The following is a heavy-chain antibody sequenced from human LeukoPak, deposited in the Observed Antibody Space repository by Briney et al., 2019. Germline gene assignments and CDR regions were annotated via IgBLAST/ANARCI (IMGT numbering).Heavy chain of an antibody. CDR3: AGLRSASAPTSF. J-gene: IGHJ3*01. D-gene: IGHD3-3*01. V-gene: IGHV4-30-4*07. CDR1: GGSISSGGYS. Sequence: NPSQTLSLTCAVSGGSISSGGYSWSWIRQPPGKGLEWIGYIYYSGRTYYNPSLKSRVTISVDTSKNQFSLKLSSVTAADTAVYYCAGLRSASAPTSF. CDR2: IYYSGRT.